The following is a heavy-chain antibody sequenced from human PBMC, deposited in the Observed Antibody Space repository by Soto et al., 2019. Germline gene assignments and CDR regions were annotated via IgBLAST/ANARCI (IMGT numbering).Heavy chain of an antibody. V-gene: IGHV1-69*04. Sequence: SVKVSCKASGGTFSSYTISWVRQAAGQGLEWMGRITPIVGISNYAQNFQGRVTITADKSTNTAYMEMSSLRSEDTAVYYCAREMTTRGMDVWGQGTTVTVSS. CDR2: ITPIVGIS. CDR1: GGTFSSYT. J-gene: IGHJ6*02. CDR3: AREMTTRGMDV. D-gene: IGHD1-1*01.